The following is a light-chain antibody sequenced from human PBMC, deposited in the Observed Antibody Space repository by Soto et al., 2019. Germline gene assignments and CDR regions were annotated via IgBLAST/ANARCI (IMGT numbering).Light chain of an antibody. J-gene: IGLJ2*01. CDR1: SSDVGVYNY. Sequence: QSALTQPASVSGSPGQSITISCTGTSSDVGVYNYVSWYQQHPGKAPKLMIYDVSNRPSGVSNRFSGSKSGNTASLTISGLQAEDEADYYCSSHTSSSTRVYGGGTKLTVL. CDR3: SSHTSSSTRV. V-gene: IGLV2-14*01. CDR2: DVS.